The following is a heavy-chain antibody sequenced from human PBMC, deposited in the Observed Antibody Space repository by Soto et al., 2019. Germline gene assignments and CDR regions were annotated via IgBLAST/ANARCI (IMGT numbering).Heavy chain of an antibody. Sequence: EVHLLESGGGLVQPGGSLRLSCAGTGFTFSSYGMSWVRQAPGKGLEWVSTIRGRAGNANYADSVKGRFTISGDDSTNSVLLQSNSLRPEDSAVYYCGKPLLFGQSVFDPWGQGTLVMVSS. D-gene: IGHD3-10*01. CDR3: GKPLLFGQSVFDP. CDR1: GFTFSSYG. V-gene: IGHV3-23*01. CDR2: IRGRAGNA. J-gene: IGHJ5*02.